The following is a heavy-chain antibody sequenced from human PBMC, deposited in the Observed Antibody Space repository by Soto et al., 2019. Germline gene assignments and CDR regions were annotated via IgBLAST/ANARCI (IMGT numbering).Heavy chain of an antibody. CDR2: ITHNSSSM. CDR3: AKDPQSWLTSFDI. D-gene: IGHD3-22*01. J-gene: IGHJ3*02. CDR1: GFHFEDYA. Sequence: EVQLVESGGGLVQPGRSLRLSCAASGFHFEDYAMHWVRQPPGKVLEWVSGITHNSSSMAYADSVKGRFTVSRDTAKNSLYLEMNSLTPEDTALYFCAKDPQSWLTSFDICGQGTMVIVS. V-gene: IGHV3-9*01.